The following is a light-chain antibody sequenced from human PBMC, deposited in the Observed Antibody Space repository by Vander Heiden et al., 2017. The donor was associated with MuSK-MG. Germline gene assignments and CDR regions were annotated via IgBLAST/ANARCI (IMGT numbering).Light chain of an antibody. Sequence: DIVMTQSPDSLAVSLGERATINCKSSQSVLYSSNNKNYLAWYQQKPGQPPKLLIYWASTRESGVPDRFSGSGSGTDFTLTISSLQAEDVEVYYCKQYYSTPRTFGQGTKVEIK. CDR1: QSVLYSSNNKNY. CDR2: WAS. J-gene: IGKJ1*01. V-gene: IGKV4-1*01. CDR3: KQYYSTPRT.